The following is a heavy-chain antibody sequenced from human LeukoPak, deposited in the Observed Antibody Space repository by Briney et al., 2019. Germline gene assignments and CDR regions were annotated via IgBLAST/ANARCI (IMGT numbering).Heavy chain of an antibody. D-gene: IGHD3-3*01. CDR2: INHIGNT. J-gene: IGHJ3*02. Sequence: SETLSLTCGVSGGSFDGFYWSWVRQPPGKGLEWIGEINHIGNTNYNPSLKSRVTMSVDTSKNHFSLKLTSVTAADTAVYYCARDGQGDFWSGLDAFDIWGQGTMVTVSS. CDR1: GGSFDGFY. CDR3: ARDGQGDFWSGLDAFDI. V-gene: IGHV4-34*01.